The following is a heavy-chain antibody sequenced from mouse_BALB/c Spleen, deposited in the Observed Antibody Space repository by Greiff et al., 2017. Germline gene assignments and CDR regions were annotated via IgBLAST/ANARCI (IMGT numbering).Heavy chain of an antibody. J-gene: IGHJ1*01. CDR3: ARGLPWYFDV. D-gene: IGHD5-5*01. CDR2: ISSGSSTI. Sequence: DVKLVESGGGLVQPGGSRKLSCAASGFTFSSFGMHWVRQAPEKGLEWVAYISSGSSTIYYADTVKGRFTISRDNPKNTLFLQMTSLRSEDTAMYYCARGLPWYFDVWGAGTTVTVSS. V-gene: IGHV5-17*02. CDR1: GFTFSSFG.